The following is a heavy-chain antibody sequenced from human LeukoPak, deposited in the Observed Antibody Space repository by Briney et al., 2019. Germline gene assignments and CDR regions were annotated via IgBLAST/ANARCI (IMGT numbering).Heavy chain of an antibody. J-gene: IGHJ6*03. Sequence: GGSLRLSCAASGFTFSSYSMNWVRQAPGKGLEWVSSISSSSSYIYYADSVKGRFTISRDNAKNSLYLQMDSLRAEDTAVYYCARVTGDDYYYMDVWGKGTTVTVSS. V-gene: IGHV3-21*01. CDR3: ARVTGDDYYYMDV. D-gene: IGHD7-27*01. CDR1: GFTFSSYS. CDR2: ISSSSSYI.